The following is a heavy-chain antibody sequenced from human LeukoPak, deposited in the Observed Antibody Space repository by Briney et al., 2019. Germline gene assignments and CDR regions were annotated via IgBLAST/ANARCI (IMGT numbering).Heavy chain of an antibody. Sequence: PGGSLRLSCAASGFTFSDYAMNWVRQAPGKGLEWVSTISAGAGNTYYAVSVKGRFTISRDDSRNTLYLQMTSLRADDTAVYYCAKRGFLIPVSGTCYFESWGQGTLVTVSS. D-gene: IGHD3-10*01. CDR1: GFTFSDYA. CDR3: AKRGFLIPVSGTCYFES. J-gene: IGHJ4*02. V-gene: IGHV3-23*01. CDR2: ISAGAGNT.